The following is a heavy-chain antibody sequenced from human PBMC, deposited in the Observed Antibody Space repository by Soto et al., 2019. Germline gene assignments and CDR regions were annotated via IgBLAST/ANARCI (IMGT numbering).Heavy chain of an antibody. J-gene: IGHJ4*01. V-gene: IGHV3-23*01. Sequence: SGGSVRLSRAASGLTFSNYAMSWFRQAPGKGLEWVSAISGSAINTYYADSVRGRFTISRDNSKNTLYLQMNHLRAEDTAVYYCAKRLTTVTTVFVYLVHRTLGTVS. CDR3: AKRLTTVTTVFVY. CDR2: ISGSAINT. CDR1: GLTFSNYA. D-gene: IGHD4-17*01.